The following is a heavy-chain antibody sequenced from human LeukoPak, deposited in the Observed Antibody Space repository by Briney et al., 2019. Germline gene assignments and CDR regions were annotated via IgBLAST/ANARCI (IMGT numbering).Heavy chain of an antibody. V-gene: IGHV3-23*01. CDR2: ISGSGGST. D-gene: IGHD3-10*01. CDR3: ARYDGGSGPFDY. CDR1: GFTFCSYA. J-gene: IGHJ4*02. Sequence: GGSLRLSWAASGFTFCSYAMSWVRRAPGKGLEWVSAISGSGGSTYYADSVKGRFTISRDNSKNTLYLQMNSLRAEDTAVYYCARYDGGSGPFDYWGQGTLVTVSS.